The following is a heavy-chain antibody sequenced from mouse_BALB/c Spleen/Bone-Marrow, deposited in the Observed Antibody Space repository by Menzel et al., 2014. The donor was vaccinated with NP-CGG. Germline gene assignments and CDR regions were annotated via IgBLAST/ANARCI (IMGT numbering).Heavy chain of an antibody. D-gene: IGHD4-1*01. Sequence: QVQLQQPGAELVRPGASVKLSCKASGYSFTSYWMNWVKQRPGQGLEWIDMIHPSDSETRLNQKFKDKATLTVDKSSSTAYMQLSSPTSEDSAVCYCARRERTGMNYWGQGTTLTVSS. CDR1: GYSFTSYW. V-gene: IGHV1-61*01. J-gene: IGHJ2*01. CDR2: IHPSDSET. CDR3: ARRERTGMNY.